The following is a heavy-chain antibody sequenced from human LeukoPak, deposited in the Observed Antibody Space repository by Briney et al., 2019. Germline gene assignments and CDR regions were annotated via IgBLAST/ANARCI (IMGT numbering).Heavy chain of an antibody. Sequence: ASVKVSCKVSGYTFAAYYIHWVRQPPGQGLEGMGWINPNSGGTSYAQKFQGRVTMTRDTSISTAYMDLRSLRSDDTAMYYCARWLQRDVYGDYWGQGTLVTVSS. CDR2: INPNSGGT. D-gene: IGHD5-24*01. J-gene: IGHJ4*02. V-gene: IGHV1-2*02. CDR1: GYTFAAYY. CDR3: ARWLQRDVYGDY.